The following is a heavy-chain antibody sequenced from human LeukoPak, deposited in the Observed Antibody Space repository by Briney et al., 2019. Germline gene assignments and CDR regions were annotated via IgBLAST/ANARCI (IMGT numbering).Heavy chain of an antibody. Sequence: PGRSLRLSCAAAGFTLSSYAMDWVRQAPGKGLEWVPVISYDGSNKYYADSVKGRFTISRDNSKNTLYRQMNSLRAEDTAVYYCARGPYYYDSSGYYTDYWGQGTLVTVSS. D-gene: IGHD3-22*01. V-gene: IGHV3-30-3*01. CDR3: ARGPYYYDSSGYYTDY. CDR2: ISYDGSNK. J-gene: IGHJ4*02. CDR1: GFTLSSYA.